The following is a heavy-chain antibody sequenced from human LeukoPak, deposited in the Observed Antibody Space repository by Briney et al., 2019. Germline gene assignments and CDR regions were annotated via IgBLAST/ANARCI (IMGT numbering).Heavy chain of an antibody. CDR1: GGSISSHY. D-gene: IGHD2-2*01. CDR2: IYYSGST. V-gene: IGHV4-59*08. CDR3: ARHEFHCSSTSCYEGAFDI. J-gene: IGHJ3*02. Sequence: SETLSLTCTVSGGSISSHYWSWIRQPPGKGLEWIGYIYYSGSTNYNPSLKSRVTISVDTSKNQFSLKLSSVTAADTAVYYCARHEFHCSSTSCYEGAFDIWGQGTMVTVSS.